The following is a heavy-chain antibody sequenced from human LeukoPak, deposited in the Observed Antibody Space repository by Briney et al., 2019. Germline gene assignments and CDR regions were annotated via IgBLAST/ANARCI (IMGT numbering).Heavy chain of an antibody. CDR2: IWYDGSNK. J-gene: IGHJ4*02. Sequence: GGSLRLSCAASGFTFSSYGMHWVRQAPGKGLEWVAVIWYDGSNKYYADSVKGRFTISRDNSKNTVYLQMNSLRAEDTVVYYCAKDLRSGYRGPFDYWGQGSLVTVSS. CDR3: AKDLRSGYRGPFDY. CDR1: GFTFSSYG. V-gene: IGHV3-33*06. D-gene: IGHD3-3*01.